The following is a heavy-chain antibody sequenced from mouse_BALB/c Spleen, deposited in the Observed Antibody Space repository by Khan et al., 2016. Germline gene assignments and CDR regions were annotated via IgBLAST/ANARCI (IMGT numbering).Heavy chain of an antibody. CDR3: ARGYYYDTFAY. D-gene: IGHD1-1*01. CDR2: INPSSGYT. V-gene: IGHV1-4*01. CDR1: GYTFTYYT. J-gene: IGHJ3*01. Sequence: QVQLKQSGAELARPWASVKMSCKVSGYTFTYYTMHWVKQRPGQGLEWIGKINPSSGYTDYNQKIKDKATLTTDKSSNTAYMQLSSLISEDSAVYYCARGYYYDTFAYWGQGTLVTVSA.